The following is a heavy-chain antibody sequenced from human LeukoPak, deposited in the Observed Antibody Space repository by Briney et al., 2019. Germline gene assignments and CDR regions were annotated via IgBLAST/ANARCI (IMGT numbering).Heavy chain of an antibody. CDR3: ASSGYGSGTYYFDY. V-gene: IGHV1-8*03. J-gene: IGHJ4*02. CDR1: GGTFSSYA. CDR2: MNPNSGNT. Sequence: ASVKVSCKASGGTFSSYAISWVRQAPGQGLEWMGWMNPNSGNTGYGQKFQGRVTITRDTSASTAYMELSSLRSEDTAVYYCASSGYGSGTYYFDYWGQGTLVTVSS. D-gene: IGHD3-10*01.